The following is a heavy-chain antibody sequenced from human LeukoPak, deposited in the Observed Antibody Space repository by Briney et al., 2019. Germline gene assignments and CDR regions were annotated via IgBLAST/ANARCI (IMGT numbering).Heavy chain of an antibody. J-gene: IGHJ4*02. CDR3: ARVRMVRGPGLFPGFDY. CDR1: GYTFTSYA. Sequence: GASVKVSCKASGYTFTSYAMHWVRQAPGQRLEWMGWINAGNGNTKYSQKFQGRVTITRDTSASTAYMELSSLRSEDTAVYYCARVRMVRGPGLFPGFDYWGQGTLVTVSS. D-gene: IGHD3-10*01. CDR2: INAGNGNT. V-gene: IGHV1-3*01.